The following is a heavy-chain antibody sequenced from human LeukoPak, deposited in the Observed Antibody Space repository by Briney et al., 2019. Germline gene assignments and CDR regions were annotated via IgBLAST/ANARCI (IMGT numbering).Heavy chain of an antibody. J-gene: IGHJ4*02. CDR1: GFTFSSYW. CDR3: ARDPDYYDSNPDY. V-gene: IGHV3-7*01. D-gene: IGHD3-22*01. Sequence: GGSLRLSCAASGFTFSSYWMSWVRQAPGKGLEWVANIKQDGSEKYYVDSVKGRFTISRDNAKNSLYLQINSLRAEDTAVYYCARDPDYYDSNPDYWGQGTLVTVSS. CDR2: IKQDGSEK.